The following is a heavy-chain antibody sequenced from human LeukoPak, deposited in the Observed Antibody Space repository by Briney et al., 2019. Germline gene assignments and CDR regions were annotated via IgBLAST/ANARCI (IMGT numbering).Heavy chain of an antibody. CDR2: IYSSGNT. Sequence: SETLSLTCTVSGGSISNCYWTWIRQPPGKGLDWIGYIYSSGNTNYNPSLNSRVTISLDTSKNQFSLMLRSLTAADTAVYYCARRYTASPGERFDYWGQGTLVTVSS. CDR3: ARRYTASPGERFDY. J-gene: IGHJ4*02. CDR1: GGSISNCY. V-gene: IGHV4-59*08. D-gene: IGHD2-2*02.